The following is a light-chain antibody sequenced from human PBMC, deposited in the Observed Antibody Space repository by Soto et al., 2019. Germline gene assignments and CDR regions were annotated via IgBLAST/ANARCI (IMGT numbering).Light chain of an antibody. V-gene: IGKV3-15*01. Sequence: EIVLTQSPATLSLSPGEGATLSCRASQSVSNNYLAWYQQKPGQAPRLLIYGASTRATGIPARFSGSGSGTEFTLTISSLQSEDFAVYYCQQYNNWPPTFGQGTKVDIK. CDR1: QSVSNN. J-gene: IGKJ1*01. CDR2: GAS. CDR3: QQYNNWPPT.